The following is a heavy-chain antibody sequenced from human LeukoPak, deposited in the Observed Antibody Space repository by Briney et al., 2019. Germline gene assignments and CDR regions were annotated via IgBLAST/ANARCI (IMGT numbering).Heavy chain of an antibody. CDR3: ARGGVYGDYLNWFDP. Sequence: KTSETLSLTCTVSGGSIRSSYYYWGWIRQPPGKGLEWIGYIYYSGSTYHNPSLKSRVTISVDTSKNQFSLKLSSVTAADTAVYYCARGGVYGDYLNWFDPWGQGTLVTVSS. CDR2: IYYSGST. CDR1: GGSIRSSYYY. J-gene: IGHJ5*02. V-gene: IGHV4-30-4*08. D-gene: IGHD4-17*01.